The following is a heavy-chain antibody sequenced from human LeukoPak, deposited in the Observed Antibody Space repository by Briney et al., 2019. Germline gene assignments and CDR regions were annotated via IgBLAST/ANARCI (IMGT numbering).Heavy chain of an antibody. CDR3: ARQKWDRLTYYYYGMDV. J-gene: IGHJ6*02. CDR1: GDSINNYY. D-gene: IGHD1-26*01. CDR2: ISYSGTP. Sequence: SETLSLTCTVSGDSINNYYWSWIRQPPGKGLEWIGYISYSGTPDYNPSLKSRVTISLDTSRNQFSLQLSSVTAADTGVYYCARQKWDRLTYYYYGMDVWGQGTTVTVSS. V-gene: IGHV4-59*08.